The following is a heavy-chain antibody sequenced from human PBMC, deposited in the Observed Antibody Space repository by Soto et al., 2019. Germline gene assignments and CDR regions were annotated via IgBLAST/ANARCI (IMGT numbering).Heavy chain of an antibody. J-gene: IGHJ4*02. Sequence: EVQLVESGGGLVQPGGSLRLSCAASGVTVSSNYMSWVRQAPGKGLEWVSVIYSGGSTYYADSVKVRFPISRDNSRKPLYLQMNSLRAEAPAVYYGASHGNNYGGGYFHHWGQGTLVTVSS. CDR2: IYSGGST. CDR3: ASHGNNYGGGYFHH. D-gene: IGHD5-18*01. V-gene: IGHV3-66*04. CDR1: GVTVSSNY.